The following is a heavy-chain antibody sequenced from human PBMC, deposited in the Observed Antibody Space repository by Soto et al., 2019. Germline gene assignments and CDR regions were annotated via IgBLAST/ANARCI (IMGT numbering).Heavy chain of an antibody. V-gene: IGHV3-53*01. CDR2: LYGGGTT. J-gene: IGHJ4*02. Sequence: EVQLVASGGGLVQPGGSLRLSCAASGFAVNSDYMSWVRQAPGKGLEWVSLLYGGGTTHYSDSVKGRFTISRDNSKNTVFLQMNSMRAEDTAVYYWVRTSSHWGQGTRVIVSS. CDR1: GFAVNSDY. D-gene: IGHD2-2*01. CDR3: VRTSSH.